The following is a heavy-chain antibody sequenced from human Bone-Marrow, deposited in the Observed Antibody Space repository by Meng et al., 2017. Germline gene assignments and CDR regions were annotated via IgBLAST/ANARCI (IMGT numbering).Heavy chain of an antibody. V-gene: IGHV3-66*02. D-gene: IGHD6-19*01. CDR1: GFTVSSNY. Sequence: GGSLRLSCAASGFTVSSNYMSWVRQAPGKGLEWVSVIYSGGSTYYADSVKGRFTISRDNSKNTLYLQMNSLRAEDTAVYYCASAHIFDGTGWHDAFNMWGLGTMVTVSS. CDR3: ASAHIFDGTGWHDAFNM. CDR2: IYSGGST. J-gene: IGHJ3*02.